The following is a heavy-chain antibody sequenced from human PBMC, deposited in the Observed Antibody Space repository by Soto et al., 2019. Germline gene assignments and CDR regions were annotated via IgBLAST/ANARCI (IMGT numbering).Heavy chain of an antibody. Sequence: QVQLQESGPGLVKPSQTLSLTCTVSGGSISSGDYYWSWIRQPPGKGLEWIGYIYYSGSTYYNPSLQSRVTFSVDTSRNQFSLRLNSVTAADTAVYYCASSLDTSGSYGLFSGWGQGTLVTVSS. V-gene: IGHV4-30-4*01. D-gene: IGHD1-26*01. CDR2: IYYSGST. CDR3: ASSLDTSGSYGLFSG. CDR1: GGSISSGDYY. J-gene: IGHJ4*02.